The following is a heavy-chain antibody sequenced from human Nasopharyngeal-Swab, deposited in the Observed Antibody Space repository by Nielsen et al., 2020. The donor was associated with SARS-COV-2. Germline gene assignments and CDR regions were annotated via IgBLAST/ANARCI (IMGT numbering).Heavy chain of an antibody. Sequence: VRQMPGKGPEWMGIIYPGDSDTRYSPSFQGQVTISADKSISTAYLQWSSLKASDTAMYYRARLVGYCSSTSCYTGWFDPWGQGTLVTVSS. J-gene: IGHJ5*02. CDR2: IYPGDSDT. CDR3: ARLVGYCSSTSCYTGWFDP. D-gene: IGHD2-2*02. V-gene: IGHV5-51*01.